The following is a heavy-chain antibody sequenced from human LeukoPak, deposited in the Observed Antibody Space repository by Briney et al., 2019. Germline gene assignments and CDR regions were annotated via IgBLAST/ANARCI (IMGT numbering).Heavy chain of an antibody. Sequence: SETLSLTCTVSGGSISSSSYYWGWIRQPPGKGLEWIGSVYHSEHTSYNPSLKSRVTVSLDTSKNQFTLKLSSVTAADTAVYYCARGPGGYNHNWFDPWGQGTLSSSPQ. CDR1: GGSISSSSYY. V-gene: IGHV4-39*06. D-gene: IGHD5-24*01. J-gene: IGHJ5*02. CDR2: VYHSEHT. CDR3: ARGPGGYNHNWFDP.